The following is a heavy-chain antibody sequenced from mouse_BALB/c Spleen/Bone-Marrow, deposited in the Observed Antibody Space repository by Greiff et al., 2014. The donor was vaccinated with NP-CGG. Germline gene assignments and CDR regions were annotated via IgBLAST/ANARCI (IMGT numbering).Heavy chain of an antibody. D-gene: IGHD1-1*01. CDR1: GYTFTGYY. J-gene: IGHJ1*01. V-gene: IGHV1-26*01. CDR2: INPNNGDT. CDR3: ARGGYYGSSLDWYFDV. Sequence: SGPELVKPGASVKMSCKASGYTFTGYYMKWVKQSHGKSLEWIGDINPNNGDTFYNQKFKGKATLTVDKSSSTAYMQHNSLTSEDSAVYYCARGGYYGSSLDWYFDVWGAGTTVTVSS.